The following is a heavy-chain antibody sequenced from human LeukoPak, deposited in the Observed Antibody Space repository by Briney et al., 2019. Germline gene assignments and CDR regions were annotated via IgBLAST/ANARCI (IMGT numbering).Heavy chain of an antibody. J-gene: IGHJ4*02. CDR2: IDVYSGNA. CDR3: AREIRNLLSADFGN. CDR1: GYIFTNYG. Sequence: ASVKVSRKASGYIFTNYGISWVRQAPGQGLEWMGWIDVYSGNAHYAQKFQGRVTMTIDTSTRTAYIEVRSLRSDDSAVYYCAREIRNLLSADFGNWGQGTMVTVSS. V-gene: IGHV1-18*01. D-gene: IGHD3-3*01.